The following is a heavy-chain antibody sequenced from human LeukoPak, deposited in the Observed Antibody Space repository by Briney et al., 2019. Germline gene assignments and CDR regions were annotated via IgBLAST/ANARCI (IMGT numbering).Heavy chain of an antibody. CDR1: GFTFSSYG. D-gene: IGHD3-10*02. CDR3: AELGITMIGGV. J-gene: IGHJ6*04. CDR2: VSYDGYNK. Sequence: GGSLRLSCAAPGFTFSSYGMHWVRQAPDKGLEWVAVVSYDGYNKYYADSVKGRFTISRDNAKNSLYLQMNSLRAEDTAVYYCAELGITMIGGVWGKGTTVTISS. V-gene: IGHV3-30*18.